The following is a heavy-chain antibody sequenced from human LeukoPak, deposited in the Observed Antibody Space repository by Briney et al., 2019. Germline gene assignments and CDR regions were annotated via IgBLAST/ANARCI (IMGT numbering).Heavy chain of an antibody. CDR2: IYYSGST. CDR3: ARTTEGGYTYDYFYYYYMDV. D-gene: IGHD5-18*01. Sequence: PSETLSLTCTVSGGSISSYYWSWIRQPPGKGLEWVGYIYYSGSTNYNPSLKSRVTISVDTSKNQFSLKLNSVTAADTAVYFCARTTEGGYTYDYFYYYYMDVWGKGTTVTISS. J-gene: IGHJ6*03. V-gene: IGHV4-59*01. CDR1: GGSISSYY.